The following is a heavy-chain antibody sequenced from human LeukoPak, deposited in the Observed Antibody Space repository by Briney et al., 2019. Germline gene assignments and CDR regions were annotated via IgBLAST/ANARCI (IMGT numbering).Heavy chain of an antibody. V-gene: IGHV3-49*04. D-gene: IGHD3-3*01. CDR3: TRLGITIFGVVMIPGDYFDY. Sequence: PGGSLRLSCTASGFTLGVYAMSWVRQAPGKGVEWVGFIRSKASGGTTEYAASVKGRFTISRDDSKSIAYLQMNRLKTEGAAVYYGTRLGITIFGVVMIPGDYFDYWGQGTLVTVSS. CDR2: IRSKASGGTT. CDR1: GFTLGVYA. J-gene: IGHJ4*02.